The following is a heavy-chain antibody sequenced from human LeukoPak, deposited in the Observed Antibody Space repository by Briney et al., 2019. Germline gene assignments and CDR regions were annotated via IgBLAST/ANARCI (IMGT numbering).Heavy chain of an antibody. CDR2: INPNSGGT. D-gene: IGHD2-8*01. Sequence: ASVKVSCKASGYTLTGYYMHWVRQAPGQGLEWMGWINPNSGGTNYAQKFQGRVTMTRDTSISTAYMELSRLRSDDTAVYYCARDTSRILYSLVYWGQGTLVTVSS. J-gene: IGHJ4*02. CDR1: GYTLTGYY. V-gene: IGHV1-2*02. CDR3: ARDTSRILYSLVY.